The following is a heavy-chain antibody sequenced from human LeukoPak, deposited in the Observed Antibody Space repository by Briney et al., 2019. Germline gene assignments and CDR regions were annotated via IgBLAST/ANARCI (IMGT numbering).Heavy chain of an antibody. Sequence: GGSLRLSCAASGFTFSSYAMSWVRQAPGKGLEWVSAISGSGGSTYYADSVKGRFTISRDNSMNTLYLQMNSLRAEDTAVYYCARSGARVGAPDYYYYYMDVWGKGTTVTVSS. D-gene: IGHD1-26*01. CDR2: ISGSGGST. J-gene: IGHJ6*03. V-gene: IGHV3-23*01. CDR1: GFTFSSYA. CDR3: ARSGARVGAPDYYYYYMDV.